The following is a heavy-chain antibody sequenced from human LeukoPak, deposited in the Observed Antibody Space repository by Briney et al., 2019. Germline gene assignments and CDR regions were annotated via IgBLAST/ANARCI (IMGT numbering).Heavy chain of an antibody. CDR2: MNPNSGNT. Sequence: ASVKVSCKASGYTFTSYDINWVRQATGQGLEWMGWMNPNSGNTGYAQKFQGRVTITRNTSISTAYMELSSLRSEDTAVYYCARDRNQWLPEFDYWGQGTLVTVSS. D-gene: IGHD6-19*01. J-gene: IGHJ4*02. CDR3: ARDRNQWLPEFDY. V-gene: IGHV1-8*03. CDR1: GYTFTSYD.